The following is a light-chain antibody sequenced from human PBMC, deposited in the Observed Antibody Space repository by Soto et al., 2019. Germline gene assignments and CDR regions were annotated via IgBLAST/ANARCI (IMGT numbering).Light chain of an antibody. J-gene: IGKJ1*01. V-gene: IGKV3-11*01. CDR1: QSVSSNY. CDR2: DVS. Sequence: IVLTQSAGALSLSPGERATLSCRASQSVSSNYLAWYQQKPGQAPGLLIYDVSNRATGIPARFSGSGSGTDFTLTISSLEPEDFAVYYCQQRSNWPRTFGQGTKVDIK. CDR3: QQRSNWPRT.